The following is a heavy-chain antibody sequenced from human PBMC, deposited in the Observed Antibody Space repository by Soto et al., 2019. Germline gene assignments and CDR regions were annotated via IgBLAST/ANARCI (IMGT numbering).Heavy chain of an antibody. CDR3: ARVPYADYYDSSGYHLYYFDY. CDR2: IYYSGGT. D-gene: IGHD3-22*01. CDR1: GGSISSYY. J-gene: IGHJ4*02. Sequence: SETLSLTCTVSGGSISSYYWSWIRQPPGKGLEWIGYIYYSGGTNYNPSLKSRVTISVDTSKNQFSLKLSSVTAADTAVYYCARVPYADYYDSSGYHLYYFDYWGQGSLVTVSS. V-gene: IGHV4-59*01.